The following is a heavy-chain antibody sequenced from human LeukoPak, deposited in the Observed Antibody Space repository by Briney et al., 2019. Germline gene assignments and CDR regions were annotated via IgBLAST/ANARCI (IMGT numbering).Heavy chain of an antibody. CDR3: ARGQYGLPYYYDSSGYYALGAFDI. V-gene: IGHV4-34*01. J-gene: IGHJ3*02. Sequence: PSETLSLTCAVYGGSFSGYYWSWIRQPPGKGLEWIGEINHSGSTNYNPSLKSRVTVSVDTSKNQFPLKLSSVTAADTAVYYCARGQYGLPYYYDSSGYYALGAFDIWGQGTMVTVSS. D-gene: IGHD3-22*01. CDR1: GGSFSGYY. CDR2: INHSGST.